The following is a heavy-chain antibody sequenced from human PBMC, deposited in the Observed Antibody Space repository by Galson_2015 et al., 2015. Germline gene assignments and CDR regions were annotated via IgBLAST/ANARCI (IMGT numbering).Heavy chain of an antibody. CDR1: TFTFSTYS. V-gene: IGHV3-30*05. CDR2: TSHDGSNE. CDR3: ARLGNV. D-gene: IGHD3-10*01. J-gene: IGHJ6*03. Sequence: SLRLSCAVSTFTFSTYSMYWVRQAPGKGLEWVGFTSHDGSNEDYADSVKGRFTISRDNSKNTLYLQMNSLRVEDTAVYYCARLGNVWGKGTTVTVSS.